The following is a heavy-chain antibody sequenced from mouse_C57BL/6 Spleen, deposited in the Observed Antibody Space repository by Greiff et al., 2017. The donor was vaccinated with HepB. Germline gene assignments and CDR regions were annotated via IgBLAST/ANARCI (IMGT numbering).Heavy chain of an antibody. V-gene: IGHV1-4*01. CDR3: ARYYGSSGYFDV. J-gene: IGHJ1*03. CDR2: INPSSGYT. Sequence: VQLQQSGAELARPGASVKMSCKASGYTFTSYTMHWVKQRPGQGLDWIGYINPSSGYTKYNQKFKDKATLTADKSSSTAYMQLSSLTSEDSAVYYCARYYGSSGYFDVWGTGTTVTVSS. CDR1: GYTFTSYT. D-gene: IGHD1-1*01.